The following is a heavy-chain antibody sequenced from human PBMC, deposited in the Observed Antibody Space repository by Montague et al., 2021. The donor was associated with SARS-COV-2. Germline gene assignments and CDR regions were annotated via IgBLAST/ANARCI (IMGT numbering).Heavy chain of an antibody. J-gene: IGHJ4*02. CDR1: GDSISPYY. Sequence: SETRSLTCTVSGDSISPYYWSWIRQPPGEGLEWIGNIYYTGSTNYNSSLKRRLTISVDTSENQFSLKVTSVTPADTAVYYCARVGWGHRVGDCYFDYWGQGTLVTVSS. D-gene: IGHD3-10*01. CDR3: ARVGWGHRVGDCYFDY. V-gene: IGHV4-59*01. CDR2: IYYTGST.